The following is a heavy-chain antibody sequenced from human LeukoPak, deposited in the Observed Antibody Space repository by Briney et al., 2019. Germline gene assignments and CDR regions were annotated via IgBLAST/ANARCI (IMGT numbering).Heavy chain of an antibody. CDR2: IIPIFGTA. Sequence: SVKVSCKASGYTFTSYDINWVRQATGQGLEWMGGIIPIFGTANYAQKFQGRVTITTDESTSTAYMELSSLRSEDTAVYYCARADIVVVPAAFDVWGKGTTVTVSS. V-gene: IGHV1-69*05. CDR1: GYTFTSYD. D-gene: IGHD2-2*01. J-gene: IGHJ6*04. CDR3: ARADIVVVPAAFDV.